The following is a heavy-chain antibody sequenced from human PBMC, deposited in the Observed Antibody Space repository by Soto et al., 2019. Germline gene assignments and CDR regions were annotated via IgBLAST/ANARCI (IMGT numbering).Heavy chain of an antibody. D-gene: IGHD3-10*01. V-gene: IGHV6-1*01. CDR1: GDSVSSNSAS. CDR3: ARGSGEYPINFALDY. J-gene: IGHJ4*02. CDR2: TYYRSKWYN. Sequence: SQTLSLTCAISGDSVSSNSASWNWIRQSSSRGLEWLGRTYYRSKWYNDYAVSVKSRITINPDTSKNQFSLQLNSVTPEDTAVYYCARGSGEYPINFALDYWGQGTLATVSS.